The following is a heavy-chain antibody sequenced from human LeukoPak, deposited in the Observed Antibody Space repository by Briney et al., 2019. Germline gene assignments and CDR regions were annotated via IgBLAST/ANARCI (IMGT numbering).Heavy chain of an antibody. J-gene: IGHJ4*02. CDR3: ARDHSSGWYSDYFDY. D-gene: IGHD6-19*01. CDR2: ISSSSSTI. Sequence: GGSLRLSCAASGFTFSSYSMNWVRQAPGKGLEWVSYISSSSSTIYYADSVKGRFTISRDNAENSLYLQMNSLRAEDTAVYYCARDHSSGWYSDYFDYWGQGTLVTVSS. V-gene: IGHV3-48*01. CDR1: GFTFSSYS.